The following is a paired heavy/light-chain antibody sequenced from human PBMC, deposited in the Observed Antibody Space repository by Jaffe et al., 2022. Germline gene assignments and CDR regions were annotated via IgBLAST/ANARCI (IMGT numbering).Light chain of an antibody. CDR1: QSISSY. CDR2: AAS. CDR3: QQSYSTRWT. V-gene: IGKV1-39*01. J-gene: IGKJ1*01. Sequence: DIQMTQSPSSLSASVGDRVTITCRASQSISSYLNWYQQKPGKAPKLLIYAASSLQSGVPSRFSGSGSGTDFTLTISSLQPEDFATYYCQQSYSTRWTFGQGTKVEIK.
Heavy chain of an antibody. D-gene: IGHD3-10*01. CDR2: INPSGGST. CDR3: AISYYGSGSYYIPSFDY. CDR1: GYTFTSYY. J-gene: IGHJ4*02. Sequence: QVQLVQSGAEVKKPGASVKVSCKASGYTFTSYYMHWVRQAPGQGLEWMGIINPSGGSTSYAQKFQGRVTMTRDTSTSTVYMELSSLRSEDTAVYYCAISYYGSGSYYIPSFDYWGQGTLVTVSS. V-gene: IGHV1-46*01.